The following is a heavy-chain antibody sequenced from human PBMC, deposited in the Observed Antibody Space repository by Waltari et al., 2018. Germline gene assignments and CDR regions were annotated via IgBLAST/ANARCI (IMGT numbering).Heavy chain of an antibody. J-gene: IGHJ6*02. CDR2: IISRSNYI. Sequence: EVQLVESGGGLVKPGGSLRLSCAASGFIFSSYSMNWVRQAPGKGLEWVSSIISRSNYIDYADSVKGRFAISRDNAKNSLYLQMNSLRAEDTAVYYCARATVTTFNYFGLDVWGQGTTVTVSS. V-gene: IGHV3-21*06. D-gene: IGHD4-17*01. CDR1: GFIFSSYS. CDR3: ARATVTTFNYFGLDV.